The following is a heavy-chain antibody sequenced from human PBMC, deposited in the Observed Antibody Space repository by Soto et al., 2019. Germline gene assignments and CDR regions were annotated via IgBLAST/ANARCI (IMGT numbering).Heavy chain of an antibody. CDR2: TYYRSKWYN. CDR3: ARDPIVRHPTFNYYYYGMDV. J-gene: IGHJ6*02. Sequence: KQSQTLSLTCAISGDSVSSNSAAWNWIRQSPSRGLEWLGRTYYRSKWYNDYAVSVKSRITINPDTSKNQFSLQLNSVTPEDTAVYYCARDPIVRHPTFNYYYYGMDVWGQGTTVTVSS. V-gene: IGHV6-1*01. CDR1: GDSVSSNSAA. D-gene: IGHD3-9*01.